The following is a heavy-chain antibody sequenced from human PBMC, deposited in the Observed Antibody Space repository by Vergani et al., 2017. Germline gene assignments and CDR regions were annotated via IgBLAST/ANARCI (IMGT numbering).Heavy chain of an antibody. Sequence: LHESGPRLVRPSQTLSLTCTVSGFSIDNGYYWDWIRQPPGKGLEWIGYIYYSGSTNYNPSLKSRVTISVDTSNNQFSLKLRSVTAADTAVYFCARVMYRDEASTGYRLEGMDIWGQGTTVTISS. CDR2: IYYSGST. V-gene: IGHV4-59*01. D-gene: IGHD3-9*01. CDR1: GFSIDNGYY. J-gene: IGHJ6*02. CDR3: ARVMYRDEASTGYRLEGMDI.